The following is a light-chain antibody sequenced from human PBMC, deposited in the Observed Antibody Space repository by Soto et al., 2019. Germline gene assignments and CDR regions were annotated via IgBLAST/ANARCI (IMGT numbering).Light chain of an antibody. V-gene: IGKV3-11*01. CDR3: QQYNNWT. CDR2: DAS. CDR1: QSVSSY. J-gene: IGKJ1*01. Sequence: IVLTQSPATLSLSPGERATLSCRASQSVSSYLAWYQQKPGQAPRLLIYDASNRATGIPARFSGSGSGTEFTLTISSLQSEDFAVYYCQQYNNWTFGQGTKVDI.